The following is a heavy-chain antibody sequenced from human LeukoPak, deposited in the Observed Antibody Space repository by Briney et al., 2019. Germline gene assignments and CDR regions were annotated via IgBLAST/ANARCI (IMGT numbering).Heavy chain of an antibody. V-gene: IGHV1-18*01. D-gene: IGHD6-19*01. J-gene: IGHJ4*02. CDR2: ISAYNGDT. CDR1: GYTLTELS. Sequence: ASVKVSCKVSGYTLTELSMHWVRQAPGKGLEWMGWISAYNGDTNYAQKLQGRVTMTTDTSTNTVYMELRSLRSDDTAVYYCARDLFVGPVAGPTTFDFWGQGTLVTVSS. CDR3: ARDLFVGPVAGPTTFDF.